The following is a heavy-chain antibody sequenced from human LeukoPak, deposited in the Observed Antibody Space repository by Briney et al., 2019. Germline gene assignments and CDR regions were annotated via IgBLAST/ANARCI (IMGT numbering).Heavy chain of an antibody. D-gene: IGHD3-22*01. CDR1: GFTFSSYW. V-gene: IGHV3-7*01. Sequence: GGSLRLSCAASGFTFSSYWMSWVRQAPGKGLEWVANIKQDGSEKYYVDSVKGRFTISRDNAKNSLYLQMNSLRAEDTAVYYCAKGTDSSGRPRGGFDYWGQGTLVTVSS. CDR3: AKGTDSSGRPRGGFDY. J-gene: IGHJ4*02. CDR2: IKQDGSEK.